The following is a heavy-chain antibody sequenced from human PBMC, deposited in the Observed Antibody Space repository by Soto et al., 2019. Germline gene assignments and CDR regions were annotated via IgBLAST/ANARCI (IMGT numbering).Heavy chain of an antibody. Sequence: QVQLQESGPGLVKPSETLSLPCTVSGGYVSSYYWSWIRQPPGKGLEWIGYSGSTNYNPSLKSRVTISVDTSKNQFSLNLSSVTAADTAVYYCARLSAGWLDPWGQGTLVTVAS. CDR3: ARLSAGWLDP. D-gene: IGHD6-19*01. J-gene: IGHJ5*02. V-gene: IGHV4-59*02. CDR1: GGYVSSYY. CDR2: SGST.